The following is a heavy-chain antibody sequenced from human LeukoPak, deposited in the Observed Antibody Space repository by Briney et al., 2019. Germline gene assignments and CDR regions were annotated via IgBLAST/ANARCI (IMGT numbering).Heavy chain of an antibody. CDR1: GFTFSSYA. J-gene: IGHJ6*03. D-gene: IGHD1-26*01. CDR3: ARDPYSGSYGNYCYYFMDV. CDR2: ISVSSGNT. Sequence: GGSLRLACVASGFTFSSYAMGWGRQAPGKGLELVPAISVSSGNTNYAASVKGRFTISRDNSKNTLYLKMNSLRAEDTAVYYCARDPYSGSYGNYCYYFMDVWGKGTTVTISS. V-gene: IGHV3-23*01.